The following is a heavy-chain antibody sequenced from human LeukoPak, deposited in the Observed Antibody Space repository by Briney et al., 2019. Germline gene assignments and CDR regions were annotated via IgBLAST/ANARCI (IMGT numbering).Heavy chain of an antibody. Sequence: SETLSLTCTVSGGSISSSSYYWSWIRQPPGKGLEWIGEINHSGSTNYNPSLKSRVTISVDSSKNQFSRKLSSVTAADTAVYYCARARVSDYWGQGTLVTVSS. CDR3: ARARVSDY. CDR2: INHSGST. CDR1: GGSISSSSYY. V-gene: IGHV4-39*07. J-gene: IGHJ4*02.